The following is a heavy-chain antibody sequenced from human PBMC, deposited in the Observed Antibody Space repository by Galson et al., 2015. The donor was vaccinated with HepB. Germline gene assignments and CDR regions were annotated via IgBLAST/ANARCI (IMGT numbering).Heavy chain of an antibody. D-gene: IGHD4-11*01. V-gene: IGHV3-73*01. J-gene: IGHJ4*02. CDR2: IGSKANNYAT. CDR3: TRLRDLSGYSSS. CDR1: GFTFSGSA. Sequence: SLRLSCAGSGFTFSGSAMHWVRQASGKGLEWVGRIGSKANNYATAYTTSVKGRFTISRDDSKNTAYLQMNRVRTEDTAVYYCTRLRDLSGYSSSWGQGTLVTVSS.